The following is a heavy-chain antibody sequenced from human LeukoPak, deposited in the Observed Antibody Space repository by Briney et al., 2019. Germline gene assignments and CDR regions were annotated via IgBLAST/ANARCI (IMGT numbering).Heavy chain of an antibody. V-gene: IGHV3-30*18. J-gene: IGHJ4*02. CDR2: ISYDGSNK. D-gene: IGHD3-22*01. Sequence: PGRSLRLSCAASGFTFSSYGMHWVRQAPGKGLEWVAVISYDGSNKYYADSVKGRFTISRDNSKNTLYLQMNSLRAEDTAVYYCAKEGTPTYYYDSSGYYSYWGQGTLVTVSS. CDR3: AKEGTPTYYYDSSGYYSY. CDR1: GFTFSSYG.